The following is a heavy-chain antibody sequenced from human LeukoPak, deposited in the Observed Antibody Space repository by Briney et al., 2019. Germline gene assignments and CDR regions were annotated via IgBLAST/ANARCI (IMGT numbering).Heavy chain of an antibody. J-gene: IGHJ4*02. CDR3: SRSGPGSCSGGSCYSNY. CDR2: ISAYNGNT. V-gene: IGHV1-18*01. Sequence: ASVKVSCKASGYTFTNFGFSWVRQAPGQGLELMGWISAYNGNTNYAQKLQGRITMTTDTSTNTAYMEVRSLRSDDTAVYYCSRSGPGSCSGGSCYSNYWGQGTVVSVSS. CDR1: GYTFTNFG. D-gene: IGHD2-15*01.